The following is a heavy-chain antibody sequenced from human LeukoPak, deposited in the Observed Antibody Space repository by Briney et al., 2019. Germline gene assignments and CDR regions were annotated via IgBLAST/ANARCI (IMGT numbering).Heavy chain of an antibody. Sequence: SETLSLTCTVSGGSISSSSYYWGWIRQPPGKGLEWIGSIYYSGSTYYNPSLKSRVTISVDTSKNQFSLKLSSVTAADTAVYYCTRLIMSSIYYYYMDVWGKGTTVTVSS. V-gene: IGHV4-39*01. CDR3: TRLIMSSIYYYYMDV. J-gene: IGHJ6*03. D-gene: IGHD3-10*01. CDR2: IYYSGST. CDR1: GGSISSSSYY.